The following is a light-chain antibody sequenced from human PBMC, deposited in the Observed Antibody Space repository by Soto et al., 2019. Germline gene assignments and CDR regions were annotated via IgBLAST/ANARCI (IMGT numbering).Light chain of an antibody. CDR1: QSVSFSY. J-gene: IGKJ4*01. CDR2: GAT. Sequence: EIVLTQSPGTLSLSPGDRATLSCRASQSVSFSYLAWYQQKAGQAPRLLIYGATSRATGIPDRFSGSESGTDFTLTISRLEPEDVADYYCQQYGSSPFTFGGGTKVEIK. V-gene: IGKV3-20*01. CDR3: QQYGSSPFT.